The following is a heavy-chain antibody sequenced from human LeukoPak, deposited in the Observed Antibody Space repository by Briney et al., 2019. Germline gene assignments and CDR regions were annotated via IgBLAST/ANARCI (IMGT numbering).Heavy chain of an antibody. CDR3: ARALVMDV. D-gene: IGHD6-6*01. CDR1: GYTFTNYG. Sequence: GASVTVSFKASGYTFTNYGVSWVRQPPAQGLEWMGWISGYNGYTNYAQKFQFRVTMTTDTSTSTAYMQLRSLTSDDTAVYYCARALVMDVWGQGTTVTVSS. J-gene: IGHJ6*02. V-gene: IGHV1-18*01. CDR2: ISGYNGYT.